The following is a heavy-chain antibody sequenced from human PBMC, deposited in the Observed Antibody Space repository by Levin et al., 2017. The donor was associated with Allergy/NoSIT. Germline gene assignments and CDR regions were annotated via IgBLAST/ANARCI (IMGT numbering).Heavy chain of an antibody. CDR2: ISTGSTYI. CDR1: GLVFSSYA. Sequence: PGGSLRLSCTTSGLVFSSYAFNWVRQAPGKGLEWVSSISTGSTYIYYAKSVKGRFTISRDNAKNSVHLEMNSPRAEDTAVYYCAREGGFGDFPSHYYDSGMDVWGQGTTVTVSS. D-gene: IGHD3-10*01. CDR3: AREGGFGDFPSHYYDSGMDV. J-gene: IGHJ6*02. V-gene: IGHV3-21*01.